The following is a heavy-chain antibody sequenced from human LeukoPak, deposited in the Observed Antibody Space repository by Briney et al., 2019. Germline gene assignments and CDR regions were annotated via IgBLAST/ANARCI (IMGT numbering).Heavy chain of an antibody. J-gene: IGHJ6*02. V-gene: IGHV4-59*08. CDR1: GGSISSYY. CDR2: IYYSGST. CDR3: ARSGCVSTSCYSYYYYYGMDV. Sequence: PSETLSLTCTVSGGSISSYYWSWIRQPPGKGLEWIGYIYYSGSTNYNPSLKSRVTISVDTSKNQFSLKLSSVTAADTAVYYCARSGCVSTSCYSYYYYYGMDVWGQGTTVAVSS. D-gene: IGHD2-2*01.